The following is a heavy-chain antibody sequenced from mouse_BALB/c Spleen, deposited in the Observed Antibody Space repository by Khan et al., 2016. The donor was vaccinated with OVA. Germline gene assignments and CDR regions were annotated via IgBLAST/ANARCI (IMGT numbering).Heavy chain of an antibody. D-gene: IGHD4-1*01. CDR2: IYPGNTDT. Sequence: VQLQQSGTVLARPGASVKMSCKASGYTFTSYWMHWVKQRPGQGLEWIGDIYPGNTDTNYNQKFKGKAKLTAVTSTSTAYMELYSLTNEDSAVYYCTRRNWDVAWLAYWGQGSLVTVSA. J-gene: IGHJ3*01. CDR3: TRRNWDVAWLAY. V-gene: IGHV1-5*01. CDR1: GYTFTSYW.